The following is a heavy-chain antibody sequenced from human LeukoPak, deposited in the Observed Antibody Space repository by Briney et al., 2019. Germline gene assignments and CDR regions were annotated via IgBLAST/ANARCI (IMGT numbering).Heavy chain of an antibody. CDR2: TYYRSKRYN. CDR3: ARGPVDFSGYDWEARWFNP. CDR1: GDSVSSNSAA. J-gene: IGHJ5*02. V-gene: IGHV6-1*01. Sequence: SQTLSLTCAISGDSVSSNSAAWNWIRQSPSRGLEWLGRTYYRSKRYNDYAVSVKSRITINPDTSKNQFSLQLNSVTPEDTAVYYCARGPVDFSGYDWEARWFNPWGQGTLVTVSS. D-gene: IGHD5-12*01.